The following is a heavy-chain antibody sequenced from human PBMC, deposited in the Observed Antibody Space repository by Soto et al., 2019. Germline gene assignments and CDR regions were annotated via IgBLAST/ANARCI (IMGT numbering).Heavy chain of an antibody. J-gene: IGHJ2*01. CDR2: ISGGGDKT. CDR1: GFTFINYA. CDR3: ARKVLGSTSRPDWWYFDL. D-gene: IGHD2-2*01. V-gene: IGHV3-23*01. Sequence: EVQLLESGGGLVQPGGSLRLSCVGSGFTFINYAMNWVRQTPGQGLEWVSTISGGGDKTFDADTVKGRFTISRDNSKKGVDLRMNSLRADDTAVYYCARKVLGSTSRPDWWYFDLWGRGTLVTVSS.